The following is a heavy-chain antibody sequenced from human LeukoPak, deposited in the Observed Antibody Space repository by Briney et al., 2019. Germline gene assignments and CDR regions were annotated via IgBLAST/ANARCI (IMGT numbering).Heavy chain of an antibody. CDR1: GFTFSSYG. D-gene: IGHD2-15*01. CDR2: ISSSGSTI. V-gene: IGHV3-48*04. CDR3: ARDRVNFSVVAATHDHAFDI. Sequence: PGGSLRLSCAASGFTFSSYGMHWVRQAPGKGLEWVSYISSSGSTIYYADSVKGRFTISRDNAKNSLYLQMNSLRAEDTAVYYCARDRVNFSVVAATHDHAFDIWGQGTMVTVSS. J-gene: IGHJ3*02.